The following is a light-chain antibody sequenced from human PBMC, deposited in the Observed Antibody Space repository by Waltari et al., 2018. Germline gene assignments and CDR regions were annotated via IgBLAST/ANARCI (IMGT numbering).Light chain of an antibody. CDR1: SRDVGDYDW. CDR2: DVS. V-gene: IGLV2-14*03. CDR3: TSYTSRHSLV. J-gene: IGLJ1*01. Sequence: QSALTQPASVSGSPGQSITISCPGTSRDVGDYDWVSWYQQHPGKAPKVVISDVSYRPSGVSNRFSGSKSGNTASLTISGLQAEDEADYYCTSYTSRHSLVFGTGTKVTVL.